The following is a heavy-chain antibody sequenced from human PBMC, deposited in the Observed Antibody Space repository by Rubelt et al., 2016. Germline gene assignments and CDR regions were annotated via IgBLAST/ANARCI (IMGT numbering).Heavy chain of an antibody. CDR3: ARRGCSSTSCYDY. CDR2: INHSGST. V-gene: IGHV4-34*01. J-gene: IGHJ4*02. CDR1: GGSFSGYY. D-gene: IGHD2-2*01. Sequence: QVQLQQWGAGLLKPTETLSLTCAVYGGSFSGYYWSWIRQPPGKGLEWIGEINHSGSTNYNPSLKVRVTSAVDTSKNQFALKRSSVAAADTAVYDCARRGCSSTSCYDYWGQGTLVTVSS.